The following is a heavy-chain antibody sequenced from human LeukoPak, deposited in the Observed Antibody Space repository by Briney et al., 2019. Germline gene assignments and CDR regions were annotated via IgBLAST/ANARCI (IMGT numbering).Heavy chain of an antibody. V-gene: IGHV3-64*01. CDR2: ISSNGGST. J-gene: IGHJ4*02. Sequence: GGSLRLSCAASGFTFSSYAMHWVRQAPGKGLEYVSAISSNGGSTYYANSVKGRFTISRDNSKNNLYLQMGSLRAEDMAVYYCARIYCSGGSCQNVFDYWGQGTLVTVSS. D-gene: IGHD2-15*01. CDR1: GFTFSSYA. CDR3: ARIYCSGGSCQNVFDY.